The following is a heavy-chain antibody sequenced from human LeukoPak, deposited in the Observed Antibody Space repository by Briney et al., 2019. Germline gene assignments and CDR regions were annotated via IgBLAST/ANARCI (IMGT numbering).Heavy chain of an antibody. J-gene: IGHJ4*02. CDR3: ARDLLPDFWSGYYTGTTTYDIGYLDY. CDR2: ISAYNGNT. CDR1: GYTFTSYG. D-gene: IGHD3-3*01. Sequence: ASVKVSCKASGYTFTSYGISWVRQAPGQGLEWMGWISAYNGNTNYAQKLQGRVTMTTDTSTSTAYMELRSLRSDDTAVYYCARDLLPDFWSGYYTGTTTYDIGYLDYWGQGTLVTVSS. V-gene: IGHV1-18*01.